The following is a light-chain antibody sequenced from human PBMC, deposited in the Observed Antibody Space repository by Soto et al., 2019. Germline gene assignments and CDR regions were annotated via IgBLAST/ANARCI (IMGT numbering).Light chain of an antibody. J-gene: IGKJ2*01. CDR2: GAS. V-gene: IGKV3-15*01. CDR1: QSVNNN. CDR3: QQYSNWPYT. Sequence: EIVMTQSPATLSVSPGERATLSCRASQSVNNNLAWYQQKPGQAPSLLIYGASTRATGIPARFSGSGSGTEFTLTISSLQSEDFAVYYCQQYSNWPYTFGQGTRVEIK.